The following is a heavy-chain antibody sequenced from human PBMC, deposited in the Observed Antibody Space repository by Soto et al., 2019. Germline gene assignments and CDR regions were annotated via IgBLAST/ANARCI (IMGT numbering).Heavy chain of an antibody. CDR3: ARDECSGGSSCGRFDP. CDR2: ISSSSSYI. J-gene: IGHJ5*02. D-gene: IGHD2-15*01. CDR1: GFTFSSYS. V-gene: IGHV3-21*01. Sequence: GGSLRLSCAASGFTFSSYSMNWVRQAPGKGLEWVSSISSSSSYIYYADSVKGRFTISRDNAKNSLYLQMNSLRAEDTAVYYCARDECSGGSSCGRFDPWGQGTLVTVSS.